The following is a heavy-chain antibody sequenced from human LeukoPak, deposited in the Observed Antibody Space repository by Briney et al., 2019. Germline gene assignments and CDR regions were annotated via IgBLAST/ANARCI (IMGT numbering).Heavy chain of an antibody. J-gene: IGHJ4*02. CDR3: TRASSGSYAGFDY. Sequence: ASVKVSFKASGYTFTGYYIHWVRQAPGQGLEWLGWINPNSGGTNSAQKFRGRVTMTRDTSISTAYIELSRLTSDDTAVYYCTRASSGSYAGFDYWGQGTLVTVSS. CDR1: GYTFTGYY. D-gene: IGHD3-10*01. CDR2: INPNSGGT. V-gene: IGHV1-2*02.